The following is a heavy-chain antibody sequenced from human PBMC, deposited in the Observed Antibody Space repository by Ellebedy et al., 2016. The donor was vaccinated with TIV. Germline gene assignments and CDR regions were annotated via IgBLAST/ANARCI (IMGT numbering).Heavy chain of an antibody. CDR1: GFTFSSYT. CDR3: AEDRFCSGGRCYWADY. V-gene: IGHV3-23*01. Sequence: GESLKISCAASGFTFSSYTMSWVRQAPGKGLEWVSTISGSGGSTYYADSVKGRFTISRENSKNTLYLQMNSLRAEETAVYYCAEDRFCSGGRCYWADYWGQGTLVTVSS. D-gene: IGHD2-15*01. CDR2: ISGSGGST. J-gene: IGHJ4*02.